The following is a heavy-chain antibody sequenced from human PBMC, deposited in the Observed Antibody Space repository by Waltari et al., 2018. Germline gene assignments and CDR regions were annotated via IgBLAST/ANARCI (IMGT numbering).Heavy chain of an antibody. D-gene: IGHD2-2*01. CDR1: GFTVSSNY. CDR3: GSSTSLYYYGMDV. Sequence: EVQLVESGGGLIQPGGSLRLSCAASGFTVSSNYMSWVRQAPGKGLEWVSVIYSGGSTYYADSVKGRFTISRDNSKNTLYLQMNSLRAEDTAVYYCGSSTSLYYYGMDVWGQGTTVTVSS. J-gene: IGHJ6*02. V-gene: IGHV3-53*01. CDR2: IYSGGST.